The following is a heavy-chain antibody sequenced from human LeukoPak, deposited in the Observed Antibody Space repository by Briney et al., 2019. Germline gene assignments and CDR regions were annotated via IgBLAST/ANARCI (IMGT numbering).Heavy chain of an antibody. Sequence: GASVKVSCKASGGTFSSYTISWVRQATGQGLEWMGWMNPNSGNTGYAQKFQGRVTITRNTSISTAYMELSSLRSEDTAVYYCAREVRVGATTAFDIWGQGTMVTVSS. D-gene: IGHD1-26*01. V-gene: IGHV1-8*03. CDR1: GGTFSSYT. CDR2: MNPNSGNT. CDR3: AREVRVGATTAFDI. J-gene: IGHJ3*02.